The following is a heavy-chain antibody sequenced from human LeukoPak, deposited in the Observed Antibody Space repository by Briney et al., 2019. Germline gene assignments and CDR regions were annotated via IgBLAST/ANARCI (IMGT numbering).Heavy chain of an antibody. V-gene: IGHV3-64*01. CDR3: ARGGVNVAAAGFDY. CDR1: GFTFSSYA. CDR2: ISSNGGGT. D-gene: IGHD6-13*01. J-gene: IGHJ4*02. Sequence: PGGSLRLSCAASGFTFSSYAMHWVRQAPGKGLEYVSSISSNGGGTYYANSVKGRFTISRDNSKNTLYLQMGSLRAEDMAVYYCARGGVNVAAAGFDYWGQGTLVTVYS.